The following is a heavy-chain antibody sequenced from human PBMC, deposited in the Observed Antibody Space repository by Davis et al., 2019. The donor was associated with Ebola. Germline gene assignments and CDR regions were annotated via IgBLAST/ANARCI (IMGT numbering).Heavy chain of an antibody. D-gene: IGHD3-22*01. CDR1: GYSISSGHY. J-gene: IGHJ6*02. CDR2: IHFSGKT. CDR3: ARARKVVNHYYYYYGMDV. V-gene: IGHV4-38-2*02. Sequence: SETLSLTCTVSGYSISSGHYWGWIRQAPGKGLEWIGSIHFSGKTYYKPSFESRVTISVDRSKNQFSLKLSSVTAADTAVYYCARARKVVNHYYYYYGMDVWGQGTTVTVSS.